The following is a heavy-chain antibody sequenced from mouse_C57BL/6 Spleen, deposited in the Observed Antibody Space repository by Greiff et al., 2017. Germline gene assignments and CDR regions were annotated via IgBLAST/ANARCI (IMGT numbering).Heavy chain of an antibody. CDR1: GFTFSSYG. J-gene: IGHJ4*01. CDR2: ISSGGSYT. CDR3: ARSGEGNAMDY. Sequence: EVHLVESGGDLVKPGGSLKLSCAASGFTFSSYGMSWVRQTPDKRLEWVATISSGGSYTYYPDSVKGRFTISRDNAKNTLYLQMSSLKSEDTAMYYCARSGEGNAMDYWGQGTSVTVSS. D-gene: IGHD4-1*01. V-gene: IGHV5-6*01.